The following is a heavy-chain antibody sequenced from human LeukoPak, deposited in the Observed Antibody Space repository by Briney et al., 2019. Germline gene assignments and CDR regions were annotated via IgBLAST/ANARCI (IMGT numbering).Heavy chain of an antibody. D-gene: IGHD3-22*01. CDR1: GGSISSYY. Sequence: SETLSLTCTVSGGSISSYYWSWIRQPPGKGLEWIGYIYYSGSTYYNPSLKSRVTISVDTSKNQFSLKLSSVTAADTAVYYCARDHYYDSSGPITWGQGTLVTVSS. J-gene: IGHJ4*02. CDR2: IYYSGST. V-gene: IGHV4-59*12. CDR3: ARDHYYDSSGPIT.